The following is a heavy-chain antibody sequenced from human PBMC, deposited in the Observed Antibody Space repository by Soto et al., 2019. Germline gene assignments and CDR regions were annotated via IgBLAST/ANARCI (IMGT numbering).Heavy chain of an antibody. Sequence: QVQLVQSGAEVKKPGSSVKVSCKASGGTFSSYAISWVRQAPGQGLEWMGGIIHIFGTANYAQKFQGRVTITADESTSTAYMELSSLRSEDTAVYYFARDLIGAVAGARRYWYFDLWGRCPLGTVSS. J-gene: IGHJ2*01. CDR3: ARDLIGAVAGARRYWYFDL. V-gene: IGHV1-69*01. CDR2: IIHIFGTA. CDR1: GGTFSSYA. D-gene: IGHD6-19*01.